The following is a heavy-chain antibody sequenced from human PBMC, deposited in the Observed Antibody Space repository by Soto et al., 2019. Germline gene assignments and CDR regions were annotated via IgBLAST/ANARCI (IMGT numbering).Heavy chain of an antibody. CDR1: GFTFSTYA. CDR2: ISYDGSNK. Sequence: QVQLVESGGGVVQPGRSLRVSCAASGFTFSTYARHWVRQAPGKGLEWVAIISYDGSNKYNADSVKGRFTISRDNSENTLYRQMNSLRAEDTAVYYCAREQIAPSSYFYGLDVWGQGTTVTVSS. V-gene: IGHV3-30-3*01. J-gene: IGHJ6*02. D-gene: IGHD6-6*01. CDR3: AREQIAPSSYFYGLDV.